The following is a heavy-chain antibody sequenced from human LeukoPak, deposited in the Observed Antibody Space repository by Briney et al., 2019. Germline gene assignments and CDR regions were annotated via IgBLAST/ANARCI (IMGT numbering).Heavy chain of an antibody. CDR1: GYTFTSYG. D-gene: IGHD2-21*02. J-gene: IGHJ4*02. CDR2: ISAYNGNT. V-gene: IGHV1-18*01. CDR3: ARRSIVLVTAISEEY. Sequence: ASVKFSCKASGYTFTSYGISWVRQAPGQGLEWMGWISAYNGNTNYAQKVQGRVTMTTDTYTRTAYMELGSLRSDDTAVYYCARRSIVLVTAISEEYWGQGTLVTVSS.